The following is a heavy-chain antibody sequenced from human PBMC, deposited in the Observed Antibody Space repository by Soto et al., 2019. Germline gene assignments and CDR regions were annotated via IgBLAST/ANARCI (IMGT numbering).Heavy chain of an antibody. CDR1: GYTFTSYG. J-gene: IGHJ4*02. V-gene: IGHV1-18*01. CDR3: ARGRYGDY. D-gene: IGHD1-1*01. Sequence: QVHLVQSGAEVKKPGASVKVSCKASGYTFTSYGITWVRQAPGQGLEWMGWISAHNGNTDYAQKLQGRVIVTRDTSTSTAYRELRRLISDDTAVYYCARGRYGDYWGQGALVTVSS. CDR2: ISAHNGNT.